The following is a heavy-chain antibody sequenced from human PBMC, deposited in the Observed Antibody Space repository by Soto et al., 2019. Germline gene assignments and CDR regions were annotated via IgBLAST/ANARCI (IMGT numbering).Heavy chain of an antibody. J-gene: IGHJ3*02. CDR2: ISAYNGNT. D-gene: IGHD6-13*01. V-gene: IGHV1-18*01. CDR1: GYTFTSYG. Sequence: QVQLVQSGAEVKKPGASVKVSCKASGYTFTSYGISWVRQAPGQGLECMRWISAYNGNTNYAQKLQGRAHMTTDTSTSTAFMGLRRLRSDDTAVYYCARDVGYSSTWEIWGQGTIVTVSS. CDR3: ARDVGYSSTWEI.